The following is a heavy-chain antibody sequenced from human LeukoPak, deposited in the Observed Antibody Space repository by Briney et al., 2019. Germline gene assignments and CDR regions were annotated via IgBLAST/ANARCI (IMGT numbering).Heavy chain of an antibody. D-gene: IGHD6-6*01. Sequence: GGSLRLSCAASGFTFSSYWMSWVRQAPGKGLEWVANIKQDGSEKYYVDSVKGRFTISRDNAKNSLYLQMNSLRAEDTAVYYCARTLIPQYSYSSREGAFDIWGQGTMVTVSS. CDR2: IKQDGSEK. J-gene: IGHJ3*02. V-gene: IGHV3-7*02. CDR3: ARTLIPQYSYSSREGAFDI. CDR1: GFTFSSYW.